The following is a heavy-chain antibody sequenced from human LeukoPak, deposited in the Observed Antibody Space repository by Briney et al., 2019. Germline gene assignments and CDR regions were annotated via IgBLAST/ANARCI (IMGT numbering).Heavy chain of an antibody. V-gene: IGHV3-21*04. CDR3: AKDGELTGDSLYYFDY. Sequence: GGSLRLSCAASGFTFSSYSMNWVRQAPGKGLEWVSSISSSSSYIYYADSVKGRFTISRDNAKNSLYLQMNSLRAEDTAVYYCAKDGELTGDSLYYFDYWGQGTLVTVSS. J-gene: IGHJ4*02. CDR2: ISSSSSYI. CDR1: GFTFSSYS. D-gene: IGHD7-27*01.